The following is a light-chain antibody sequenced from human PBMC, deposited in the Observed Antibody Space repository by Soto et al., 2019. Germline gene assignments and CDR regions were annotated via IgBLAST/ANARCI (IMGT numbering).Light chain of an antibody. Sequence: TQSPYTLAVSHGEVATLSCWASQSVTSNLAWYQQKRGQAPRLLIYGASTRATGIPLRFSGSGSGTEFTLTISSLQSEDFAVYYCQQYKTYSTPFGQGTRLEIK. CDR1: QSVTSN. CDR3: QQYKTYSTP. V-gene: IGKV3-15*01. CDR2: GAS. J-gene: IGKJ5*01.